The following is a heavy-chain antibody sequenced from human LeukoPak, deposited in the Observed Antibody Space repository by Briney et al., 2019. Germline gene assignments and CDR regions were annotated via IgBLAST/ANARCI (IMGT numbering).Heavy chain of an antibody. CDR3: ARASYSYGLTTRY. J-gene: IGHJ4*02. CDR1: GYTLTSYA. V-gene: IGHV1-3*01. Sequence: ASVKVSCKASGYTLTSYAMHWVPQASGQRAELMGWINAGNGNTKYSQKFQGRVTITRDTSASTAYMELSRLRSEDTAVYYCARASYSYGLTTRYWGQGTLVTVSS. D-gene: IGHD5-18*01. CDR2: INAGNGNT.